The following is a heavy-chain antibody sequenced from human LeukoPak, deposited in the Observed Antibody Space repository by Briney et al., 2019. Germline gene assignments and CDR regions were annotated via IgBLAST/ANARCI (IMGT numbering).Heavy chain of an antibody. CDR3: ARGEDGDYYFQH. CDR1: GGSFSGYY. CDR2: INHSGSS. J-gene: IGHJ1*01. Sequence: PSETLSLTCAVYGGSFSGYYWSWIRQPPGKGLEWIGEINHSGSSNYNPSLKSRVTISVDTSENQFSLKLSSVTAADTAVYYCARGEDGDYYFQHWGQGTLVTVSS. D-gene: IGHD4-17*01. V-gene: IGHV4-34*01.